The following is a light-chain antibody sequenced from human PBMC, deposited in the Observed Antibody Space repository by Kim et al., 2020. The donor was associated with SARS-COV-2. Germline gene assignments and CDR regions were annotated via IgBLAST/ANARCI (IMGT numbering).Light chain of an antibody. Sequence: LGERATLSCRASQSVSSNLAWYQQKPGQAPRLLIYGASTRATGIAARFSGSGSGTEFTLTISSLQSEDFAVYYCQQYNNWPPDTFGQGTRLEIK. CDR1: QSVSSN. J-gene: IGKJ5*01. CDR3: QQYNNWPPDT. CDR2: GAS. V-gene: IGKV3-15*01.